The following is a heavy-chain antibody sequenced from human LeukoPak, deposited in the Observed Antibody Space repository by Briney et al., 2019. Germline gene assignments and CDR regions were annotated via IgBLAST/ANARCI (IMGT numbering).Heavy chain of an antibody. CDR2: IYYSGST. Sequence: SETLSLTCTVSGGSISSSYYYWGWIRQPPGTGLEWIGSIYYSGSTYYNPSLKSRVTISVDTSKNQFSLKLSSVTAADTAVYYCARYGDYAEGFDPWGQGTLVTVSS. J-gene: IGHJ5*02. CDR3: ARYGDYAEGFDP. V-gene: IGHV4-39*01. D-gene: IGHD4-17*01. CDR1: GGSISSSYYY.